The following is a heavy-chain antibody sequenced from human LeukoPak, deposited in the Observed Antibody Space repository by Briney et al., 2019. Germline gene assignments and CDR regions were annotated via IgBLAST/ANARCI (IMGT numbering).Heavy chain of an antibody. V-gene: IGHV5-51*01. J-gene: IGHJ4*02. D-gene: IGHD2-15*01. Sequence: GESLKVSCKGSGYSFTSYWIGWVRQMPGKGLEWMGIIYPGDSDTRYSPSFQGQVTISADKSISTAYLQWSSLKASDTAMYYCARRPEVRGGGFNYWGQGTLVTVSS. CDR3: ARRPEVRGGGFNY. CDR2: IYPGDSDT. CDR1: GYSFTSYW.